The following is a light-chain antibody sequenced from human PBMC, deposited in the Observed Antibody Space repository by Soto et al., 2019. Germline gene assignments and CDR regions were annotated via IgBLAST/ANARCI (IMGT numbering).Light chain of an antibody. CDR3: QQYDNIPIT. J-gene: IGKJ5*01. Sequence: DIQMTQSPSSLSASVGDRVTITCRASQTISTYLNWYQQKPGKAPKVLVHAASSLEPGVPSRFSGRGSGTDFTLTITSLQPEDIATYFCQQYDNIPITFGQGTRLEIK. CDR2: AAS. V-gene: IGKV1-33*01. CDR1: QTISTY.